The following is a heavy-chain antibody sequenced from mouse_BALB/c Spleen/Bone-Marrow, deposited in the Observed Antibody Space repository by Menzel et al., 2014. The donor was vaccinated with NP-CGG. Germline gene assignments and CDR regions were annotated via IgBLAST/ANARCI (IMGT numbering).Heavy chain of an antibody. Sequence: QVQLQQSGAGLVKPGASVKLSCTSSGYTFTSYYMYWVKQRPGQGLEWLGGINPSNGGTNFNEKFKSKATLTVDKSSITAYMQLSSLTSEDSAVYYCTREGTFFAYWGQGTLVTVSA. V-gene: IGHV1S81*02. J-gene: IGHJ3*01. CDR3: TREGTFFAY. CDR1: GYTFTSYY. CDR2: INPSNGGT. D-gene: IGHD3-3*01.